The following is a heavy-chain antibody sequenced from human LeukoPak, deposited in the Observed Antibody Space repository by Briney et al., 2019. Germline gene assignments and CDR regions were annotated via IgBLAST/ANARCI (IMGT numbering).Heavy chain of an antibody. CDR2: IQYDGTKK. J-gene: IGHJ4*02. CDR1: GFTFSTYG. Sequence: PGGSLRLSCAASGFTFSTYGMNWVRQAPGKGLEWVASIQYDGTKKYYTDSVKGRFTISRDASRNTLFLQMNSLRAEDTAMYYCAKDLKWANVVLVPEFDSWGQGTLVTVSS. V-gene: IGHV3-30*02. CDR3: AKDLKWANVVLVPEFDS. D-gene: IGHD2-2*01.